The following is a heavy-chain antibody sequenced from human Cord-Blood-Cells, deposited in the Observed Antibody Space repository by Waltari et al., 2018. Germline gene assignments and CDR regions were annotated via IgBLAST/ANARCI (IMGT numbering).Heavy chain of an antibody. Sequence: QVQLVESGGGVVQPGRSLRLSCAASGFTFSSYGMHWVRQAPGKGLEWVAVIWYDGSNKYYADSVKGRFTISRDNSKNTLYLQMNSLRAEDTAVYYCARDPQLAILWYFDLWGRGTLVTVSS. CDR2: IWYDGSNK. CDR1: GFTFSSYG. V-gene: IGHV3-33*01. J-gene: IGHJ2*01. D-gene: IGHD3-3*02. CDR3: ARDPQLAILWYFDL.